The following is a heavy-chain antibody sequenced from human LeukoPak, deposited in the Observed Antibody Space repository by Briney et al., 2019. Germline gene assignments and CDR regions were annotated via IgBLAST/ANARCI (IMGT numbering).Heavy chain of an antibody. D-gene: IGHD2-2*01. CDR1: GGSISSGSYY. J-gene: IGHJ4*02. CDR3: ARGCHSTSCYYFDY. Sequence: SETLSLTCTVSGGSISSGSYYWSWIRQPAGKGLEWIGRIYTSGSTNYNPSLKSRVTISVDTSKNQFSLKLSSVTAADTAVYYCARGCHSTSCYYFDYGGQGTLVTVSS. V-gene: IGHV4-61*02. CDR2: IYTSGST.